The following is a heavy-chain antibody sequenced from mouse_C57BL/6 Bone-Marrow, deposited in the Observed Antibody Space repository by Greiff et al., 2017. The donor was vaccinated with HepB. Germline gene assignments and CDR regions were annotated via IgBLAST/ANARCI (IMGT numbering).Heavy chain of an antibody. V-gene: IGHV14-4*01. CDR1: GFNIKDDY. CDR2: IDPENGDT. J-gene: IGHJ3*01. D-gene: IGHD1-1*01. CDR3: TLYYGSSSFAY. Sequence: EVQLQHSGAELVRPGASVKLSCTASGFNIKDDYMHWVKQRPEQGLEWIGWIDPENGDTEYASKFQGKATITADTSSNTAYLQLSSLTSEDTAVYYCTLYYGSSSFAYWGQGTLVTVSA.